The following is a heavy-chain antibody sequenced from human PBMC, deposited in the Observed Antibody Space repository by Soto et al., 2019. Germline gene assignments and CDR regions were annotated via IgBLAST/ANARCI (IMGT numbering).Heavy chain of an antibody. CDR1: GFTVSSNF. D-gene: IGHD2-15*01. CDR2: IYSDGST. J-gene: IGHJ4*02. Sequence: GGSLRLSCAASGFTVSSNFMSWVRQAPGKGLEWVSIIYSDGSTYYADSVKGRFTISRDNSKNTLYLQMNSLRADDTAVYYCARDGYCSGGSCYSVPVFDYWGQGTLVTVSS. CDR3: ARDGYCSGGSCYSVPVFDY. V-gene: IGHV3-66*01.